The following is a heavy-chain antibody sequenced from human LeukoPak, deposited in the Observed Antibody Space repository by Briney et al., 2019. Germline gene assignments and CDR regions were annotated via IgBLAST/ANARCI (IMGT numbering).Heavy chain of an antibody. Sequence: PGGSLRLSCVASGFTLSTYGIHWVRQAPGKGLEWVAVISYDGGNKFYADSVKGRFTISRDNSKNTVYLEMDNLRPEDTAVYYCARDRSARDYYYYMDVWGKGSTVTVSS. V-gene: IGHV3-30*03. J-gene: IGHJ6*03. CDR1: GFTLSTYG. CDR3: ARDRSARDYYYYMDV. D-gene: IGHD3-3*01. CDR2: ISYDGGNK.